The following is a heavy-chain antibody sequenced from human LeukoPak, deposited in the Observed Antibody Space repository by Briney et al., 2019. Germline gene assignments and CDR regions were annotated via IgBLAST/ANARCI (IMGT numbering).Heavy chain of an antibody. D-gene: IGHD3-3*01. CDR1: GGTFSSYA. J-gene: IGHJ4*02. CDR3: ARDYYDFWSGHKYYFDY. V-gene: IGHV1-69*13. Sequence: GASVKVSCKASGGTFSSYAISWVRQAPGQGLEWMGGIIPIFGTANYAQKFQGRVTITADESTSTAYMELSSLRSEDTAVYYCARDYYDFWSGHKYYFDYWGQGTLVTVSS. CDR2: IIPIFGTA.